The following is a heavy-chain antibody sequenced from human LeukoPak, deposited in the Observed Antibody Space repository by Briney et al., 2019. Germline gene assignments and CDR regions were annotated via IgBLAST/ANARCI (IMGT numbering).Heavy chain of an antibody. V-gene: IGHV3-23*01. CDR1: GLSFSRYS. J-gene: IGHJ4*02. D-gene: IGHD5-18*01. Sequence: GGSLRLSCEASGLSFSRYSMNWVRQAPGKGLEWVSAISGSGGSTYYADSVKGRFTISRDNSKNTLYLQMNSLRAEDTAVYYCAKVRGDTAMAGDYRGQGTLVTVSS. CDR2: ISGSGGST. CDR3: AKVRGDTAMAGDY.